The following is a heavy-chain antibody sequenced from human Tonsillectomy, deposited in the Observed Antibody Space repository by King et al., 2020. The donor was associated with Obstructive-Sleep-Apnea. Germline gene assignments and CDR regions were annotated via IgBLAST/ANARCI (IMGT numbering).Heavy chain of an antibody. Sequence: DVQLVESGAEVKKPGESLKISCKGSGYSFTSYWIGWVRQMPGKGLEWMGIIYPGDSDTRYSPSFQGQVTISADKSISTAYLQWSSLKASDTAMYYCARLSWDYYDSSGYYGFYYFDYWGQGTLVTVSS. J-gene: IGHJ4*02. V-gene: IGHV5-51*01. CDR1: GYSFTSYW. CDR3: ARLSWDYYDSSGYYGFYYFDY. D-gene: IGHD3-22*01. CDR2: IYPGDSDT.